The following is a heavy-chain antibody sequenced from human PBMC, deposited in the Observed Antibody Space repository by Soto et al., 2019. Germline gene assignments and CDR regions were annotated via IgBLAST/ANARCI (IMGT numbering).Heavy chain of an antibody. CDR1: GYTFTSYG. D-gene: IGHD3-10*01. V-gene: IGHV1-18*01. CDR3: ARGDSYGSHSGFGELFRYYGMDV. CDR2: ISAYNGNT. Sequence: ASVKVSCTPSGYTFTSYGISWVRQAPGQGLAWMGWISAYNGNTNYAQKLQGRVTMTTDTSTSTAYMELRSLRSDDTAVYYCARGDSYGSHSGFGELFRYYGMDVWGQGTTVTVSS. J-gene: IGHJ6*02.